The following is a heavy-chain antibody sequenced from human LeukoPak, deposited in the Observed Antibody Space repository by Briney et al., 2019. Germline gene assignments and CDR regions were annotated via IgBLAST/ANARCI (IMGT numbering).Heavy chain of an antibody. V-gene: IGHV3-73*01. CDR3: TSHLPGWEGEDY. Sequence: VGSLRLSCAASGFTFSGSSMHWVRQASGKGLEWVGRIRSKANSYATAYAASVKGRFTISRDDSKNTAYLQMNSLKTEDTAVYYCTSHLPGWEGEDYWGQGTLVTVSS. D-gene: IGHD1-26*01. CDR1: GFTFSGSS. CDR2: IRSKANSYAT. J-gene: IGHJ4*02.